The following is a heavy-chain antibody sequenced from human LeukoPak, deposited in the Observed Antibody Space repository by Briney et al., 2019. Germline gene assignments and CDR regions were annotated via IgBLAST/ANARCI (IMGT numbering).Heavy chain of an antibody. CDR2: INPDSGDT. J-gene: IGHJ2*01. Sequence: ASVKVSCKASGYTFTGYYILWVRQAPGQGFEWLGRINPDSGDTDYAREFQGRVTMTRDTSINTAYMELSSLKFDDTAVCFCARAELWMARHFDLWGRGTLVTVSS. D-gene: IGHD5-12*01. CDR1: GYTFTGYY. V-gene: IGHV1-2*02. CDR3: ARAELWMARHFDL.